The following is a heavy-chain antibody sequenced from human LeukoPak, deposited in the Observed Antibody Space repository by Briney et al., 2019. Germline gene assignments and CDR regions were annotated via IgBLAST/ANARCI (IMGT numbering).Heavy chain of an antibody. CDR1: GGSFSGYY. CDR3: ARKGGSGWHFDY. CDR2: IYYNGDT. D-gene: IGHD6-19*01. V-gene: IGHV4-59*01. Sequence: PSETLSLTCAVSGGSFSGYYWSWIRQPPGKGLEWIGYIYYNGDTNYNPSLKSRVTMSADTSRNQFSLKLNSVTAADTAVYYCARKGGSGWHFDYWGRGTLLTVSS. J-gene: IGHJ4*02.